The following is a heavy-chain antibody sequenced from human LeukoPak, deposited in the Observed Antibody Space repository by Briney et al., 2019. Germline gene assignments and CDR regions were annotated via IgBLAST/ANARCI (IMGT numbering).Heavy chain of an antibody. V-gene: IGHV3-21*01. CDR1: RFTFSDYS. Sequence: RGALRLSSAPSRFTFSDYSINGVPHAPREGREWVSPINLTSTSIYYADAVRGRLTISRDNAKSSRYLQIKSLKPKNTPRYYFLRLSRNSDRRGYYYCYNYWGQGILVTV. D-gene: IGHD3-22*01. J-gene: IGHJ4*02. CDR2: INLTSTSI. CDR3: LRLSRNSDRRGYYYCYNY.